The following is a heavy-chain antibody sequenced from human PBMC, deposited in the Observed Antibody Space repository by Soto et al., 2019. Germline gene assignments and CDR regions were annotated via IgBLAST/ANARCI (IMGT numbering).Heavy chain of an antibody. CDR2: TYYRSKWYN. CDR3: ARDREYQLLYYYYYGMDV. CDR1: GDSVSSNSAA. D-gene: IGHD2-2*01. V-gene: IGHV6-1*01. J-gene: IGHJ6*02. Sequence: PSQTLSLTCAISGDSVSSNSAAWNWIRQSPSRGLEWLGRTYYRSKWYNDYAVSVKSRVTINPDTSKNQFSLQLNSVTPEDTAVYYCARDREYQLLYYYYYGMDVWGQGTTVTAP.